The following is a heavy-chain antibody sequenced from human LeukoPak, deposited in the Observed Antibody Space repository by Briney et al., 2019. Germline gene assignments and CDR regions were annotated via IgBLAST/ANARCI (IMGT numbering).Heavy chain of an antibody. CDR2: IYHSGST. CDR1: GGSISSGGYY. J-gene: IGHJ4*02. D-gene: IGHD6-19*01. Sequence: SETLSLTCTVSGGSISSGGYYWSWIRQPPGKGLEWIGYIYHSGSTYYNPSLKSRVTISVDRSKNQFSLKLSSVTAADTAVYYCAKDKSLGTYNNGWYQFDFWGQGTLVAVSS. CDR3: AKDKSLGTYNNGWYQFDF. V-gene: IGHV4-30-2*01.